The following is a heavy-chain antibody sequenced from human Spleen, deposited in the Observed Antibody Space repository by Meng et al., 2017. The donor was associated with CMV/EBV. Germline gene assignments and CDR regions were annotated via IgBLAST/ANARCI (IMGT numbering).Heavy chain of an antibody. V-gene: IGHV3-53*01. CDR1: EFTGSSNY. CDR3: ARGHYRSSSGALDV. D-gene: IGHD6-6*01. CDR2: IYSTGST. J-gene: IGHJ6*02. Sequence: GESLKISCAASEFTGSSNYMTWVRQAPGKGLECVSVIYSTGSTYYADSVKGRFTVSRDNYKNMLYLQMNSLTAEDTAVFYCARGHYRSSSGALDVWGQGTTVTVSS.